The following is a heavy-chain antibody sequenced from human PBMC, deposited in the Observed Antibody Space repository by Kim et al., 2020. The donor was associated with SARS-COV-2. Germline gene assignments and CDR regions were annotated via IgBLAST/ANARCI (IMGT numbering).Heavy chain of an antibody. D-gene: IGHD5-18*01. V-gene: IGHV3-30*04. CDR3: ARDSYGFYY. J-gene: IGHJ4*02. CDR1: GFTFSSYA. Sequence: GGSLRLSCAASGFTFSSYAMHWVRQAPGKGLEWVAVISYDGSNKYYADSVKGRFTISRDNSKNTLYLQMNSLRAEDTAVYYCARDSYGFYYWGQGTLVTV. CDR2: ISYDGSNK.